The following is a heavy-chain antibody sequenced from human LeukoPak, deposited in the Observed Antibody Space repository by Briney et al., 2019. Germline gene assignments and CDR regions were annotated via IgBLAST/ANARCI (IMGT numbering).Heavy chain of an antibody. V-gene: IGHV4-59*01. Sequence: PSETLSLTCTVSGGSISSYYWSWIRQPPGKGLEWIGYIYYSGSTNYNPSLKSRVTISVDTPKNQFSLKLSSVTAADTAVYYCARGTYYDFWSGYRNWFDPWGQGTLVTVSS. D-gene: IGHD3-3*01. CDR3: ARGTYYDFWSGYRNWFDP. J-gene: IGHJ5*02. CDR1: GGSISSYY. CDR2: IYYSGST.